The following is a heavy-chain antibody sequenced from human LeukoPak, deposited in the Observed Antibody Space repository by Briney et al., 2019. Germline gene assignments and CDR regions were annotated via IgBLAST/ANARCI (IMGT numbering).Heavy chain of an antibody. CDR2: ISGSGGST. V-gene: IGHV3-23*01. CDR3: AKRVRYCSSCYHFED. Sequence: GGSLRLSCAASGFTFTSYAMTWVRQAPEKGLEWVSAISGSGGSTYYADSVKGRFTISRDNSKNTLYLQMNSLRAEDTAVYYCAKRVRYCSSCYHFEDWGQGTLVTVSS. D-gene: IGHD6-13*01. J-gene: IGHJ4*02. CDR1: GFTFTSYA.